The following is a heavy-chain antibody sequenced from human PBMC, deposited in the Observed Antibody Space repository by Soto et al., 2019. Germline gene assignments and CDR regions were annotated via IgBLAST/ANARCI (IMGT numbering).Heavy chain of an antibody. Sequence: QLQLQESGSGLVKPSQTLSLTCAVSGGSISSGGYSWSWILQPPGKGLEWIGYIYHSGSTYYNPSLKSRVTTSVYRSTNQFSLKLSSVPAADTAVYFCAAGVGLPRYYWGQGTLFTVSS. J-gene: IGHJ4*02. CDR2: IYHSGST. CDR1: GGSISSGGYS. V-gene: IGHV4-30-2*01. CDR3: AAGVGLPRYY. D-gene: IGHD5-12*01.